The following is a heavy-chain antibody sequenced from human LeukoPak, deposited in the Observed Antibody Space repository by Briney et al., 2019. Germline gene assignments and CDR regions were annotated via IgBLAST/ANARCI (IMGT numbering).Heavy chain of an antibody. CDR3: AREGLDGTTQIYYYGMDV. Sequence: SVKVSCKASGGTFSRYAFSWVRQAPGQGLEWMGRIIPTLGIANYAQTFQDRVTITADKSTSTAYMELSSLRFEDTAVYYCAREGLDGTTQIYYYGMDVWGQGTTVTVSS. CDR1: GGTFSRYA. CDR2: IIPTLGIA. V-gene: IGHV1-69*04. D-gene: IGHD1-7*01. J-gene: IGHJ6*02.